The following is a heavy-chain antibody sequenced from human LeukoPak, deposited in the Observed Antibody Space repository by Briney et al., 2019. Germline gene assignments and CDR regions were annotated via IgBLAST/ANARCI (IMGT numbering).Heavy chain of an antibody. CDR2: IYTSGST. CDR1: GGSISSGSYY. CDR3: ARRAAQGWYFDL. J-gene: IGHJ2*01. Sequence: SETLSLTCTVSGGSISSGSYYWSWIRQPAGKGLEWIGRIYTSGSTNYNPSLKSRVAISVDTSKNQFSLKLSSVTAADTAVYYCARRAAQGWYFDLWGRGTLVTVSS. V-gene: IGHV4-61*02. D-gene: IGHD6-6*01.